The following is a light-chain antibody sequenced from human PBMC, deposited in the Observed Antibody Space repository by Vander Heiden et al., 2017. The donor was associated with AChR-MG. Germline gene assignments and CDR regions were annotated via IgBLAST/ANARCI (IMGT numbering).Light chain of an antibody. CDR3: QKYNSALGVT. J-gene: IGKJ3*01. V-gene: IGKV1-27*01. CDR1: QGISNY. CDR2: AES. Sequence: DIHISRAPSSLTASVVDRVTITCGASQGISNYLAWYQQKPGKVPKLLIYAESTLQSGVPSRFSGSGSGTDFTLTISSLQPEDVATYYCQKYNSALGVTFGPGTKVDIK.